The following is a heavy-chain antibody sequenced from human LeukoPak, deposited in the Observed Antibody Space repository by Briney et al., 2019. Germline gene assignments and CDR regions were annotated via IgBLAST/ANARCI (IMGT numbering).Heavy chain of an antibody. CDR1: GGSISSYY. V-gene: IGHV4-59*01. CDR2: IYYSGST. CDR3: ARGDYGDHNYYYYGMDV. D-gene: IGHD4-17*01. J-gene: IGHJ6*02. Sequence: SETLSLTCTVSGGSISSYYWSWIRQPPGKGLEWIGYIYYSGSTNYNPSLKSRVTISVDTSKNQFSLKLSSVTAADTAVYYCARGDYGDHNYYYYGMDVWGQGTTVTLSS.